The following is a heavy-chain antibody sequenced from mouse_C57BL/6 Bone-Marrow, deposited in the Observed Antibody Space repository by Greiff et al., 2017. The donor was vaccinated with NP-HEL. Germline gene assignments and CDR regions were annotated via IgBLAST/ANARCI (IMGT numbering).Heavy chain of an antibody. V-gene: IGHV1-47*01. D-gene: IGHD2-4*01. Sequence: VKLVESGAELVKPGASVKMSCKASGYTFTTYPIEWMKQNHGKSLEWIGNFHPYNDDTKYNEKFKGKATLTVEKSSSTVYLELSRLTSDDSAVYYGARGDYDEGYYAMDYWGQGTSVTVSS. CDR1: GYTFTTYP. J-gene: IGHJ4*01. CDR2: FHPYNDDT. CDR3: ARGDYDEGYYAMDY.